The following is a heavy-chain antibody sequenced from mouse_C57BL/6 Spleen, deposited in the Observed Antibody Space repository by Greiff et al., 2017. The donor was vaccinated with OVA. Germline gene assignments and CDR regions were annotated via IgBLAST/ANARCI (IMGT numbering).Heavy chain of an antibody. J-gene: IGHJ2*01. Sequence: DVKLVESGGGLVKPGGSLKLSCAASGFTFSSYAMSWVRQTPEKRLEWVATISDGGSYTYYPDNVKGRFTISRDNAKNNLYLQMSHLKSEDTAMYYCASTLGIFDYWGQGTTLTVSS. CDR2: ISDGGSYT. V-gene: IGHV5-4*03. CDR3: ASTLGIFDY. D-gene: IGHD4-1*01. CDR1: GFTFSSYA.